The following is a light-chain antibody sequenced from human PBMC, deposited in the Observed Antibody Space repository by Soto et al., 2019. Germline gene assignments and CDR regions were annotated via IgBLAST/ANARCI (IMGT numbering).Light chain of an antibody. J-gene: IGKJ4*01. V-gene: IGKV1-27*01. CDR3: QKYNSAPLT. CDR2: AAS. Sequence: DIQMTQSPSSLSASVGDRVTITCRASQGISNYLAWYQQKPGKVPKLPIYAASTLQSGVPSRFSGSGSGTDFPFIFCSLQPDYFASYYGQKYNSAPLTFGGGPKVEIK. CDR1: QGISNY.